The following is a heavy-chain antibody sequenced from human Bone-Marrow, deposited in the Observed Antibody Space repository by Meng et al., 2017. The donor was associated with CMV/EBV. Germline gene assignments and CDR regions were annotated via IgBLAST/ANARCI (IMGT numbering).Heavy chain of an antibody. CDR1: GFTFSSYS. D-gene: IGHD2-2*01. CDR3: ARDFTLVVVPAAIPSHGMDV. Sequence: EGSLRLSCAASGFTFSSYSMNWVRQAPGKGLEWVSSISSSSSYIYYADSVKGRFTISRDNAKNSLYLQMNSLRAEDTAVYYCARDFTLVVVPAAIPSHGMDVWGQGTTVTVSS. J-gene: IGHJ6*02. V-gene: IGHV3-21*01. CDR2: ISSSSSYI.